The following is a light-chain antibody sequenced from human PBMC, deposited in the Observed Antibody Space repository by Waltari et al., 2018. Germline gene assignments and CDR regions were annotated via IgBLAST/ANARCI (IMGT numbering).Light chain of an antibody. V-gene: IGKV1-5*03. Sequence: DIQMTQSPSTLSASVGDRVTITCRASQSIGGFFAWYQQKPGKAPKLLIYKASSLESGVPSRFSGSGSGTEFTLTISSLQPEDFASYYCQQYNSYWTFGHGTKVEMK. CDR2: KAS. CDR1: QSIGGF. CDR3: QQYNSYWT. J-gene: IGKJ1*01.